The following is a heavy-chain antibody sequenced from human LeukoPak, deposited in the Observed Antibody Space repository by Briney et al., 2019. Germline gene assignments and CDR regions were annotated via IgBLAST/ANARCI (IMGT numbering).Heavy chain of an antibody. Sequence: ASVKVSCKASGGTFSSYAISWVRQAPGQGLEWMGGIIPIFGTANYAQKFQGRVTITAGESTSTAYMGLGSLRSEDTAVYYCAVDTAMVEYFQHWGQGTLVTVSS. CDR3: AVDTAMVEYFQH. J-gene: IGHJ1*01. CDR2: IIPIFGTA. D-gene: IGHD5-18*01. CDR1: GGTFSSYA. V-gene: IGHV1-69*13.